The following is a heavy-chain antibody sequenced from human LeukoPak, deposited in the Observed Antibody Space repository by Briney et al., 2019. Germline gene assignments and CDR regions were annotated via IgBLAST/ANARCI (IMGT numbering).Heavy chain of an antibody. J-gene: IGHJ4*02. Sequence: EASVKVSCKASGYTFTSYGISWARQAPGQGLEWMGWISAYNGNTNYAQKLQGRVTMTTGTSTSTAYMELRSLRSDDTAVYYCATRYDILTGYFYWGQGTLVTVSS. V-gene: IGHV1-18*01. CDR1: GYTFTSYG. D-gene: IGHD3-9*01. CDR2: ISAYNGNT. CDR3: ATRYDILTGYFY.